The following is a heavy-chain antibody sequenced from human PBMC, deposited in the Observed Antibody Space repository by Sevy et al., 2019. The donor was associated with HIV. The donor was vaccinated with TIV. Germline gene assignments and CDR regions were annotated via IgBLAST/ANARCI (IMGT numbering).Heavy chain of an antibody. CDR3: ARDAAIAAQGELDP. CDR1: GYRFTGYY. D-gene: IGHD6-13*01. V-gene: IGHV1-2*02. J-gene: IGHJ5*02. Sequence: ASVKVSCKASGYRFTGYYMHWVRQAPGQGLEWMGWINPHSGGTNSAQKFQARVTMTRDTSISTAYMELSRLRFDDTAVYYCARDAAIAAQGELDPWGQGTLVTVSS. CDR2: INPHSGGT.